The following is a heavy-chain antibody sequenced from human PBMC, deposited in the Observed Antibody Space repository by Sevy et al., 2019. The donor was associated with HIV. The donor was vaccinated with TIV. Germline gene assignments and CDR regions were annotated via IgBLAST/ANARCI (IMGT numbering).Heavy chain of an antibody. Sequence: ASVKVSCKASGYTFSSYRITWVRQAPGQGPEWIGWISALNGDTNYAQKLQGRVTMTADTSTSTVYMDLRRLRSDATAVYYCARAYCSGGRCYSLAYWGQGTLVTVSS. D-gene: IGHD2-15*01. CDR3: ARAYCSGGRCYSLAY. V-gene: IGHV1-18*01. J-gene: IGHJ4*02. CDR2: ISALNGDT. CDR1: GYTFSSYR.